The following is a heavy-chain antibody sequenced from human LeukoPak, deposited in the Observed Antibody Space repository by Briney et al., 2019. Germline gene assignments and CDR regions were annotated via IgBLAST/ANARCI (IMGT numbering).Heavy chain of an antibody. CDR2: IKQDGSEK. CDR1: EFTFSSYW. D-gene: IGHD3-22*01. J-gene: IGHJ4*02. Sequence: PGGSLRLSCTASEFTFSSYWMSWVRQAPGKGLEWVANIKQDGSEKYYVDSVKGRFTISRDNAKNSLYLQMNSLRAEDTAVYYCARDAAYYYDSSGYYSDYWGQGTLVTVSS. V-gene: IGHV3-7*01. CDR3: ARDAAYYYDSSGYYSDY.